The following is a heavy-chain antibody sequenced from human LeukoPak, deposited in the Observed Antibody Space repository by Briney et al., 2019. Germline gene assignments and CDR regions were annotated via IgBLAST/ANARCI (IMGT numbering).Heavy chain of an antibody. CDR3: ATRLIPGVFDS. CDR1: GGSISSYY. D-gene: IGHD2-21*01. J-gene: IGHJ4*02. CDR2: IYYSGST. Sequence: PSETLSLTCTVSGGSISSYYWSWIRQPPGKGLEWIGYIYYSGSTNYNPSLRSRVTISVDTSKNQFSLKLSSVTAADTAVYYCATRLIPGVFDSWGQGTLVTVSS. V-gene: IGHV4-59*08.